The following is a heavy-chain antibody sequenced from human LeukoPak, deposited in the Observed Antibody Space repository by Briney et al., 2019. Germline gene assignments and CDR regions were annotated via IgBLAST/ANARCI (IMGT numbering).Heavy chain of an antibody. D-gene: IGHD6-13*01. V-gene: IGHV3-53*01. CDR2: IYSGGST. CDR3: AKDHIAAAGTLQH. CDR1: GFTVSSNY. J-gene: IGHJ1*01. Sequence: PGGSLRLSCAASGFTVSSNYMSWVRQAPGKGLEWVSVIYSGGSTYYADSVKGRFSISRDNSKNTLYLQMNSLRAEDTAVYYCAKDHIAAAGTLQHWGQGTLVTVSS.